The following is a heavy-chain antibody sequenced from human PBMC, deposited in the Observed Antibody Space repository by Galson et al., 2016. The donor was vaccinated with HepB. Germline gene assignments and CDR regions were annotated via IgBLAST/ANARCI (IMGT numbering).Heavy chain of an antibody. V-gene: IGHV3-7*01. CDR3: ARGAVGGYFGELSDY. CDR1: GFTFNNLW. D-gene: IGHD3-10*01. Sequence: SLRLSCAASGFTFNNLWMTWVRQAPGKGLEWLAKIKQDGSEKYYADSVKGRFTISRDNAKNSVYLEMNNLRVEDTALYYCARGAVGGYFGELSDYWGLGTLVTVSS. CDR2: IKQDGSEK. J-gene: IGHJ4*02.